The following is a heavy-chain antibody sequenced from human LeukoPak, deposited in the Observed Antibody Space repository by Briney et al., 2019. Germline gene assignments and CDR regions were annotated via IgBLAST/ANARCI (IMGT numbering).Heavy chain of an antibody. J-gene: IGHJ4*02. CDR2: ISGSGGST. CDR1: GFTFSDYT. D-gene: IGHD4/OR15-4a*01. Sequence: GGSLRLSCAASGFTFSDYTMSWVRQAPGKGLEWVPAISGSGGSTYYADSVKGRFTISGDNSKNTLYLQMNGLRAEDTAVYYCAKPYSFYGDFDYWGQGTLVTVSS. CDR3: AKPYSFYGDFDY. V-gene: IGHV3-23*01.